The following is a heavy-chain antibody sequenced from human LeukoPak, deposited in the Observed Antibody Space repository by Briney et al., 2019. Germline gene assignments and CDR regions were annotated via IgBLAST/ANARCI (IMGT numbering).Heavy chain of an antibody. Sequence: SETLSLTCTVSGGSISSYYWSWIRQPPGKGLEWIGYIYYTGSTNYNPSLKSRVTISVDTSKNQFSLKLSSVTAADTAVYYCAGQRTRIVGAANFDYWGQGTLVTVSS. V-gene: IGHV4-59*08. J-gene: IGHJ4*02. CDR1: GGSISSYY. D-gene: IGHD1-26*01. CDR2: IYYTGST. CDR3: AGQRTRIVGAANFDY.